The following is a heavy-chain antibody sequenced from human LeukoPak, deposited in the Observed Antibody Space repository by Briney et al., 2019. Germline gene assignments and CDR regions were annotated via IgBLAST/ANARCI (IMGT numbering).Heavy chain of an antibody. V-gene: IGHV3-53*01. Sequence: GGSLRLSCAASGFTFSSNYMSWVRQAPGKGLEWLSVIYRGGSTYYADSVKGRFTISRDNSKHTLYLKMKSLRAEDTAVYYCARDLMSLGELWEAFDIWGQGTMVTVSS. CDR2: IYRGGST. CDR1: GFTFSSNY. D-gene: IGHD3-16*01. J-gene: IGHJ3*02. CDR3: ARDLMSLGELWEAFDI.